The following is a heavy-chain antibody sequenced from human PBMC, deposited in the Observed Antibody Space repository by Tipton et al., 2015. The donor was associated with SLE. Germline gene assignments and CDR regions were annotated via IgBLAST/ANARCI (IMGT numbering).Heavy chain of an antibody. J-gene: IGHJ4*02. Sequence: VQLVQSGAEVKKPGESLKISCKVSGYSFSTNWVGWVRQLPGQGLEWMGIIFPGDSETRYSPSFQGQFTLSVDKSINTAYLQWSSLKASDTATYYCARRKDGYNYYFDYWGQGTLVTVSS. CDR2: IFPGDSET. D-gene: IGHD5-24*01. V-gene: IGHV5-51*03. CDR1: GYSFSTNW. CDR3: ARRKDGYNYYFDY.